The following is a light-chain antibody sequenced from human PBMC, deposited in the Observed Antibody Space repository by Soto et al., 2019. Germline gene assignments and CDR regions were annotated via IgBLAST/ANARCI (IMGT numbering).Light chain of an antibody. J-gene: IGKJ2*01. CDR1: QSVLYSSNNKNY. CDR2: WAS. CDR3: QQYQSPPYT. V-gene: IGKV4-1*01. Sequence: DIVMTQSPDSLAVSLGERATINCKSSQSVLYSSNNKNYLAWYQQKPGQPPKLLIYWASTRESWVPDRFSGRGSGTDFTLTISSLQAEDVAVYHCQQYQSPPYTFGQGTKLEIK.